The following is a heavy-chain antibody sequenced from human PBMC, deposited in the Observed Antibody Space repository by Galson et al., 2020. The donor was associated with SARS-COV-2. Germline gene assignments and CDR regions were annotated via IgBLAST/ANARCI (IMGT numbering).Heavy chain of an antibody. Sequence: SETLSLTCTVSGGSISSSSYFWGWIRQPPGKSLEWLGTIYSGATTFYNPSLKSRVTISLETSKNQFSLSLSSVTAADTAVYYCARDVVAAAARPDYWGQGTLVTVSS. J-gene: IGHJ4*02. D-gene: IGHD6-25*01. CDR2: IYSGATT. CDR3: ARDVVAAAARPDY. V-gene: IGHV4-39*07. CDR1: GGSISSSSYF.